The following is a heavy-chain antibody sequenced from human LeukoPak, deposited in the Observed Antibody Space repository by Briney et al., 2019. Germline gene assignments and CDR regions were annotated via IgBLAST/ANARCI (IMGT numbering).Heavy chain of an antibody. CDR1: GGSISSYY. J-gene: IGHJ4*02. D-gene: IGHD1-1*01. V-gene: IGHV4-59*01. CDR3: ARSRLQLERPFDY. CDR2: IYYSGST. Sequence: SETLSLTCTVSGGSISSYYWSWIRQPPGKGLEWIGYIYYSGSTNYNPSLKSRVTMSIDTSKNQFSLKLSSVTAADTAVYYCARSRLQLERPFDYWGQGTLVTVSS.